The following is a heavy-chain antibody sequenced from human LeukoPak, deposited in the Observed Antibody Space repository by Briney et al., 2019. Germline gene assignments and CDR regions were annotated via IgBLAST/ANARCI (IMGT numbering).Heavy chain of an antibody. D-gene: IGHD4-17*01. Sequence: GRSLRLSCAASGFTFSSYGMHWVRQAPGKGLEWVAVISYDGSHKYYADSVKGRFSISRDNSKNTLYLQMNSLRADDTAVYYCAKGARGDTVTSIVGLNWFDPWGQGTLVTVSS. CDR2: ISYDGSHK. CDR1: GFTFSSYG. CDR3: AKGARGDTVTSIVGLNWFDP. J-gene: IGHJ5*02. V-gene: IGHV3-30*18.